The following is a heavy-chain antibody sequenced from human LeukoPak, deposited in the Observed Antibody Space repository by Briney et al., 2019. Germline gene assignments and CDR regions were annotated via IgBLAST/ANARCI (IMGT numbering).Heavy chain of an antibody. CDR1: GGSISSSSYY. V-gene: IGHV4-39*01. Sequence: PSETLSLTCTVSGGSISSSSYYWGWIRQPPGKGLEWIGSIYYSGSTYYNPSLKSRVTISVDTSKNQFSLKLSSVTAADTAVYYYATPRTHAWYFDLWGRGTLVTVSS. D-gene: IGHD1-14*01. J-gene: IGHJ2*01. CDR3: ATPRTHAWYFDL. CDR2: IYYSGST.